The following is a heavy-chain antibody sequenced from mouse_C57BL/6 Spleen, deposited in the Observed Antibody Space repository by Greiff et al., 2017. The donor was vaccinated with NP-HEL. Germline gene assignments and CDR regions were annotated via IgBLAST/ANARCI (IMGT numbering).Heavy chain of an antibody. CDR3: ESGANRGFAY. CDR2: ISSCSSTI. Sequence: EVQGVESGGGLVKPGGSLKLSCAASGFTFSDYGMHWVRQAPEKGLEWVAYISSCSSTIYYADTVKGRFTISIDNAKNTLFMQMTRLRSEDTAKYYGESGANRGFAYWGQGTLVTVSA. V-gene: IGHV5-17*01. D-gene: IGHD3-1*01. CDR1: GFTFSDYG. J-gene: IGHJ3*01.